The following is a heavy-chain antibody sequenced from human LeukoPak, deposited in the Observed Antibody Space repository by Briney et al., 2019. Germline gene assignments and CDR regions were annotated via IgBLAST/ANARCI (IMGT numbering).Heavy chain of an antibody. J-gene: IGHJ4*02. D-gene: IGHD1-26*01. CDR2: ISSSGSTI. CDR1: GFTFSSYG. V-gene: IGHV3-48*04. CDR3: AREPVGAIDY. Sequence: GGSLRLSCAASGFTFSSYGMNWVRQAPGKGLEWVSYISSSGSTIYYADSVKGRFTISKDNAKNSLYLQMNSLRAEDTAVYYCAREPVGAIDYWGQGTLVTVFS.